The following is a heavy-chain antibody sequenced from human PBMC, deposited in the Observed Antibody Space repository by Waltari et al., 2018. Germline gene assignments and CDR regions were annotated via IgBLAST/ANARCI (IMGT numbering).Heavy chain of an antibody. CDR1: GYSISRGYY. V-gene: IGHV4-38-2*01. J-gene: IGHJ4*02. CDR3: ARVWVKDGYYFDY. Sequence: QVQLQESGPGLVKPSETLSLTCAVSGYSISRGYYWDWIRQPPGKGLEWIGSIYHSGSTYYNPSLKSRVTISVDTSKNQFSLKLSSVTAADTAVYYCARVWVKDGYYFDYWGQGTLVTVSS. D-gene: IGHD2-21*01. CDR2: IYHSGST.